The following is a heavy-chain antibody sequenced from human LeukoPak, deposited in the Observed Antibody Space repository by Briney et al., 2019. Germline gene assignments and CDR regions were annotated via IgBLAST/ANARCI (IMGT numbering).Heavy chain of an antibody. Sequence: GESLKISCKGSGYSFTSFWIAWVRQMPGKGLEWMGIVYPADSDTRNGPSFQGQVTISADKSITTAYLQWSSLKASDTAMYFCARHFRSNGDFGPPDYWGQGTLVTVSS. CDR1: GYSFTSFW. CDR2: VYPADSDT. D-gene: IGHD4-17*01. J-gene: IGHJ4*02. V-gene: IGHV5-51*01. CDR3: ARHFRSNGDFGPPDY.